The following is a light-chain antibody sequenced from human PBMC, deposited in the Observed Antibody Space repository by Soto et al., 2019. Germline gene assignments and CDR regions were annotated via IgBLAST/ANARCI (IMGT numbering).Light chain of an antibody. V-gene: IGLV2-14*03. Sequence: QSALTQPASLSGSPGQSITISCTGTSTDIGSYNYVSWYQQHPGKAPKLMIFDVSYRPSGISDRFSGSKSGNTASLTISGLQPEDVADYYCSSYGASSTLSGGGTKVTVL. J-gene: IGLJ2*01. CDR1: STDIGSYNY. CDR2: DVS. CDR3: SSYGASSTL.